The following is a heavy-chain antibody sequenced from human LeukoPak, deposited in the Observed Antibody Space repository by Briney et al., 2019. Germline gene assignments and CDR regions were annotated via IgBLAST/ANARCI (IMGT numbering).Heavy chain of an antibody. V-gene: IGHV3-23*01. J-gene: IGHJ5*02. CDR2: INRNGGTT. CDR3: AKGGEQWLVFDWFDP. D-gene: IGHD6-19*01. CDR1: GFTFSNFA. Sequence: GGSLRLSCAASGFTFSNFAMNWVRQAPGKGLEWVSGINRNGGTTYYADSVKGRFTTSRDNSKNTLYLQMNRLRAEDTAVYYCAKGGEQWLVFDWFDPWGQGTLVTVSS.